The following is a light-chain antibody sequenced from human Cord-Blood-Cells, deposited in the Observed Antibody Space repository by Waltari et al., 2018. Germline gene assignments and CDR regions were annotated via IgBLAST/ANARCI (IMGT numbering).Light chain of an antibody. J-gene: IGKJ1*01. Sequence: DIQMTQSPSTLSPSVRDRVSITCLSSHSISSCLAWYQQKPVKAPKLLIYKACSLESGVPSRCSGSGSVTEFTLTISSLQPDDFATYYCQQYNSYWTFGQGTKVEIK. CDR2: KAC. CDR3: QQYNSYWT. CDR1: HSISSC. V-gene: IGKV1-5*03.